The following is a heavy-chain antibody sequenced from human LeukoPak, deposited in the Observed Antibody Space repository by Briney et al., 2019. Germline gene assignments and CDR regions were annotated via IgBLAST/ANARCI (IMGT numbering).Heavy chain of an antibody. Sequence: LRLSCAASGFTFDDYGMSWVRQAPGKGLEWVSGINWNGGSTGYADSVKGRFTISRDNAKNSLYLQMNSLRVEDTALYYCARGIRFLECLSGSDYWGQGTLVTVSS. CDR3: ARGIRFLECLSGSDY. V-gene: IGHV3-20*04. J-gene: IGHJ4*02. CDR1: GFTFDDYG. D-gene: IGHD3-3*01. CDR2: INWNGGST.